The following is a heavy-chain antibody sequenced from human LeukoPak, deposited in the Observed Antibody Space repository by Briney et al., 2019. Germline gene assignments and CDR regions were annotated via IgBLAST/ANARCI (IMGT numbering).Heavy chain of an antibody. CDR2: IYSSGST. V-gene: IGHV4-4*07. Sequence: SSETLSLTCTVSGGSISANYWIWMRQSAGKGLEYIGRIYSSGSTNYNPSLKSRVTMSVDKSKNQFSLKLSSVTAADTAVYYCARGYIVVVTAIRVRAFDIWGQGTMVTVSS. CDR3: ARGYIVVVTAIRVRAFDI. J-gene: IGHJ3*02. CDR1: GGSISANY. D-gene: IGHD2-21*02.